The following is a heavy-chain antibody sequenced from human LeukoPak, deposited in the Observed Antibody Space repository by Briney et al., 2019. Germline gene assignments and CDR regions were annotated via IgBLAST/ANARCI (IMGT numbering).Heavy chain of an antibody. D-gene: IGHD2-15*01. V-gene: IGHV3-21*01. J-gene: IGHJ3*02. Sequence: GGSLRLSCAASGFTFSSYSMNWVRQAPGKGLEWVSSITSSSSYIYYADSVKGRFTISRDNAKNSLYLQMNSLRAEDTAVYYCARSYCRGGSCYSGDAFDIWGQGTMVTVSS. CDR2: ITSSSSYI. CDR1: GFTFSSYS. CDR3: ARSYCRGGSCYSGDAFDI.